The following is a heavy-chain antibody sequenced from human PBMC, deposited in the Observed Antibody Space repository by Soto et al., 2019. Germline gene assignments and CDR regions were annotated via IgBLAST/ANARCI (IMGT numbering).Heavy chain of an antibody. Sequence: SETLSLTCTVSGGSISSGGYYWSWIRQHPGKGLEWIGYIYYSGSTYYNPSLKSRVTISVDTSRNQFSLKLSSVTAADTAVYYCARDLPIDDFWSGYGYYGMDVWGQGTTVTVSS. CDR1: GGSISSGGYY. CDR2: IYYSGST. J-gene: IGHJ6*02. CDR3: ARDLPIDDFWSGYGYYGMDV. V-gene: IGHV4-31*03. D-gene: IGHD3-3*01.